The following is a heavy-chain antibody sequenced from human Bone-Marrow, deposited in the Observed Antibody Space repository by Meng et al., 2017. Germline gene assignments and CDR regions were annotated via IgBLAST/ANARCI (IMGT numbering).Heavy chain of an antibody. CDR3: ARESRDIAVAGVY. Sequence: QVPLVQYGGDVKKPGYSVKVPCKASGGTFSSYAISWVRQAPGQGLEWMGGIIPIFGTANYAQKFQGRVTITADESTSTAYMELSSLRSEDTAVYYCARESRDIAVAGVYWGQGTLVTVSS. CDR2: IIPIFGTA. CDR1: GGTFSSYA. D-gene: IGHD6-19*01. V-gene: IGHV1-69*01. J-gene: IGHJ4*02.